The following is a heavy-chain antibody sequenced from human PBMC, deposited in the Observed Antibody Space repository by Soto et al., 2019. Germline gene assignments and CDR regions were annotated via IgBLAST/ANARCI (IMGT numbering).Heavy chain of an antibody. Sequence: LSLTCTVSGGSISSGGYYWSWIRQHPGKGLEWIGYIYYSGSTYYNPSLKSRVTISVDTSKNQFSLKLSSVTAADTAVYYCASAAIKDYYYGMDVWGQGTTVTVSS. J-gene: IGHJ6*02. CDR1: GGSISSGGYY. CDR3: ASAAIKDYYYGMDV. CDR2: IYYSGST. D-gene: IGHD2-2*01. V-gene: IGHV4-31*03.